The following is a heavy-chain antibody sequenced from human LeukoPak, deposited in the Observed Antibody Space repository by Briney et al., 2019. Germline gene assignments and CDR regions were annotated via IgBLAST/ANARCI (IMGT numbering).Heavy chain of an antibody. J-gene: IGHJ3*02. D-gene: IGHD3-10*01. CDR1: GGSISSSSYY. V-gene: IGHV4-39*07. CDR3: ARDDYYGSPGVYAFDI. Sequence: PSETLSLTCTVSGGSISSSSYYWGWIRQPPGKGLEWIGSIYYSGSTYYNSSLKSRVTMSVDRSKNQFSLKLSSVTAADTAVYYCARDDYYGSPGVYAFDIWGQGTMVTVSS. CDR2: IYYSGST.